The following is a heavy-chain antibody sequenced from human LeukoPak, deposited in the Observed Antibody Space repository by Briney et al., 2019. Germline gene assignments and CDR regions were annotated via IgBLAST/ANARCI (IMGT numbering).Heavy chain of an antibody. CDR1: GGSFSGYY. V-gene: IGHV4-34*01. CDR2: INHSGST. D-gene: IGHD2-2*01. J-gene: IGHJ5*02. CDR3: ARGVKNGDIVVVPAASGDWFDP. Sequence: SETLSLTCAVYGGSFSGYYWSWIRRPPGKGLEWIGEINHSGSTNYNPSLKSRVTISVDTSKNQFSLKLSSVTAADTAVYYCARGVKNGDIVVVPAASGDWFDPWGQGTLVTVSS.